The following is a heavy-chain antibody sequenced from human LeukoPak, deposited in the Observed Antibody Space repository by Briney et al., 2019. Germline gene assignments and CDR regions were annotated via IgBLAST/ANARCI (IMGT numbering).Heavy chain of an antibody. V-gene: IGHV4-61*02. D-gene: IGHD3-22*01. Sequence: SETLSLTCTVSGDSISSSNCYWGWIRQPAGKGLEWIGRIHTSGSTNYNPSLKSRVTMSVETSKNQFSLKLSSVTTADTAVYYCARVTGYMIEDYFDYWGQGTLVTVSS. J-gene: IGHJ4*02. CDR3: ARVTGYMIEDYFDY. CDR2: IHTSGST. CDR1: GDSISSSNCY.